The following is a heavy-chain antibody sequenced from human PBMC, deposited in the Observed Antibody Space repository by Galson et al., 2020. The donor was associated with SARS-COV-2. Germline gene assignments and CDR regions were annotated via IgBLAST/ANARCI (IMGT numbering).Heavy chain of an antibody. D-gene: IGHD2-15*01. CDR2: IYYSGST. CDR3: ARVNQGYCSGGSCYHNWFDP. J-gene: IGHJ5*02. CDR1: GGSISSGGYY. V-gene: IGHV4-31*01. Sequence: SETLSLTCTVSGGSISSGGYYWSWIRQHPGKGLEWIGYIYYSGSTYYNPSLKSLVTISVDTSKNQFSLKLSSVTAADTAVYYCARVNQGYCSGGSCYHNWFDPWGQGTLVTVSS.